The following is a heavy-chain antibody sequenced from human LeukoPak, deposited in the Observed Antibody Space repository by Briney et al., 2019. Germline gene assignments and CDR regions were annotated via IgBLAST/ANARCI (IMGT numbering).Heavy chain of an antibody. CDR2: IDHRGSS. D-gene: IGHD6-6*01. CDR3: ATRSSTLAAARCFDD. CDR1: GESFSAYF. J-gene: IGHJ4*03. V-gene: IGHV4-34*01. Sequence: SETLSLTCAVHGESFSAYFWSWMRQVPGKGLEWIGEIDHRGSSNYNPPLKSRATIPVDTSKNHFSLSLTSVTAADTAVYYCATRSSTLAAARCFDDWGQGTVVTVSS.